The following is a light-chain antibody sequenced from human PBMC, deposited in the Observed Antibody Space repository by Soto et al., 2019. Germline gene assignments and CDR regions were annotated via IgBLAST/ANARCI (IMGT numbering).Light chain of an antibody. V-gene: IGLV2-14*01. CDR3: SSYTSSSTLV. Sequence: QSVLTQPASVSGSPGQAITISCTGNSSDAGAYNYVSWYQQHPGKAPKLMIYDVSTRPSGVSNRFSGSKSGNTASLTISGLQPEDEADYYCSSYTSSSTLVFGGGTKVTVL. CDR2: DVS. CDR1: SSDAGAYNY. J-gene: IGLJ3*02.